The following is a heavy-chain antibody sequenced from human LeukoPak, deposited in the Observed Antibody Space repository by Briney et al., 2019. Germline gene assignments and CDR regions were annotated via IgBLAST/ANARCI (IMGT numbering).Heavy chain of an antibody. CDR3: ARDLVDTAMVGGMDV. J-gene: IGHJ6*02. V-gene: IGHV3-21*01. D-gene: IGHD5-18*01. CDR2: ISSSSSYI. Sequence: GGSLRLSCAASGFTFSSYSMDWVRQAPGKGLEWVSSISSSSSYIYYADSVKGRFTISRDNAKNSLYLQMNSLRAEDTAVYYCARDLVDTAMVGGMDVWGQGTTVTVSS. CDR1: GFTFSSYS.